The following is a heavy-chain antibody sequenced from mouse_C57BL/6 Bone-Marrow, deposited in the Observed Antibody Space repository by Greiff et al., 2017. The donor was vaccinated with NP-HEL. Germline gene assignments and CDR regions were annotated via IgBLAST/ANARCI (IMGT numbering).Heavy chain of an antibody. Sequence: VQLQQPGAELVKPGASVKLSCKASGYTFTSYWMHWVKQRPGQGLEWIGMIHPNSGSTNYNEKFKSKATLTVDKSSSTAYMQLSSLTSEDSGVYYCARGRLRFAYWGQGTLVTVSA. CDR2: IHPNSGST. CDR1: GYTFTSYW. V-gene: IGHV1-64*01. D-gene: IGHD2-4*01. J-gene: IGHJ3*01. CDR3: ARGRLRFAY.